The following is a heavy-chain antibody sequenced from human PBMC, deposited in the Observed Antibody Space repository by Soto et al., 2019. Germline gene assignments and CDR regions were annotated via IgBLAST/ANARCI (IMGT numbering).Heavy chain of an antibody. CDR2: ISYSGST. J-gene: IGHJ4*02. Sequence: SETLSLTCTVSGGTIRSSSCYWGWIRQPPGRGLEWIGYISYSGSTNYNASLKSRVTISVDTSANQFSLRVRSVTAADTAVYYCARIRGSGEVSPYFDHWGQGALVTVSS. CDR3: ARIRGSGEVSPYFDH. CDR1: GGTIRSSSCY. V-gene: IGHV4-61*05. D-gene: IGHD3-10*01.